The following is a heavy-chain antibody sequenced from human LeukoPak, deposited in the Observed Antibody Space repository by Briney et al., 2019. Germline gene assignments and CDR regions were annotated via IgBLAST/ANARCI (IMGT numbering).Heavy chain of an antibody. CDR3: ARDPGTYSDCYFDY. V-gene: IGHV3-30*04. Sequence: GGSLRLSCAASGFTFSSYAMHWVRQAPGKGLGWVAVISYDGSNKYYADSVKGRFTISRDNSKNTLYLQMNSLRAEDTAVYYCARDPGTYSDCYFDYWGQGTLVTVSS. D-gene: IGHD1-1*01. CDR2: ISYDGSNK. J-gene: IGHJ4*02. CDR1: GFTFSSYA.